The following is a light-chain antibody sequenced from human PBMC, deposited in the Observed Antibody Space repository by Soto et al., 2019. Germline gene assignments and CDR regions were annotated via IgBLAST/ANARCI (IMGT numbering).Light chain of an antibody. J-gene: IGLJ1*01. CDR2: DVT. V-gene: IGLV2-14*01. CDR1: SSDVGGYKY. Sequence: QSALTQPASVSGSPGQSITISCTGTSSDVGGYKYVSWYQQHPGKAPQLMIYDVTNRPSGVSSRFSGSKSGNTASLTISGLQTEDEADYYCSSYSTTSGYVFGTGTKLTVL. CDR3: SSYSTTSGYV.